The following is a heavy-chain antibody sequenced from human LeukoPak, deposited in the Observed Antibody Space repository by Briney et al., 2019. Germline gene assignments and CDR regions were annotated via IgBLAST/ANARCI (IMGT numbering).Heavy chain of an antibody. J-gene: IGHJ6*02. D-gene: IGHD2-8*01. CDR3: ARNGAFDQDV. Sequence: SGTLSLTCAVFGDSISNNNCYSWARQSPGKGLEWIGEICPRGGINYNPSLKTRVIITGDRPKNQFSLNLFSVTAADSAVYYCARNGAFDQDVWGQGATVTVSS. V-gene: IGHV4-4*02. CDR2: ICPRGGI. CDR1: GDSISNNNC.